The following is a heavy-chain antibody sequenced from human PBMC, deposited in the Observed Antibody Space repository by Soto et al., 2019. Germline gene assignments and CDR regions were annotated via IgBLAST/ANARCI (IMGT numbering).Heavy chain of an antibody. V-gene: IGHV3-30-3*01. CDR3: ARDGCSGTACYLQH. CDR1: GFNFNHFA. J-gene: IGHJ1*01. Sequence: QVQLVESGGGVVQPGGSLKLSCAASGFNFNHFALNWVRQAPGKGPGWVAVISYDGLKKFYADSVKGRFTISRDTSTDTVSLQMNDLRVEDTSVYYCARDGCSGTACYLQHWGQGTLVTVSS. CDR2: ISYDGLKK. D-gene: IGHD5-12*01.